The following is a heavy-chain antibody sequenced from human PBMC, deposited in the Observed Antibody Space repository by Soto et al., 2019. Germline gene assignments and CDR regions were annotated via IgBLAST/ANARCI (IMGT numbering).Heavy chain of an antibody. D-gene: IGHD1-1*01. J-gene: IGHJ6*02. V-gene: IGHV1-8*01. Sequence: GASVKVSCKASRYTFTSYDINWVRQATGQGLEWTGWMNPNSGNTGYAQKFQGRITMTRNTSINTAYMELSSLRSEDTAVYYCARGQEVWWNDGPLGLHDLDVWGQGTTVTVSS. CDR1: RYTFTSYD. CDR2: MNPNSGNT. CDR3: ARGQEVWWNDGPLGLHDLDV.